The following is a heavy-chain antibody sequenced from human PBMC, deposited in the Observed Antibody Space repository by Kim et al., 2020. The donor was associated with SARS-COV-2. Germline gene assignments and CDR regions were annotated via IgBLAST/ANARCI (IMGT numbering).Heavy chain of an antibody. V-gene: IGHV4-39*07. D-gene: IGHD6-13*01. CDR1: GGSISSSSYY. J-gene: IGHJ4*02. Sequence: SETLSLTCTVSGGSISSSSYYWGWIRQPPGKGLEWIGSIYYSGTTYYNPSLKSRVTISVDTPKNQFSLKLNSVTAADTAVYYCARKQKAGKNPFDYWGQGTLVTVAS. CDR3: ARKQKAGKNPFDY. CDR2: IYYSGTT.